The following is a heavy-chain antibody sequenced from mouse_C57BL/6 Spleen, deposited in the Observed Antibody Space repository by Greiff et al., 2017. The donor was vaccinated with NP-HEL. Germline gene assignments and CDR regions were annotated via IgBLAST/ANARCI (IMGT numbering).Heavy chain of an antibody. D-gene: IGHD2-3*01. CDR2: LWSGGST. V-gene: IGHV2-2*01. CDR1: GFSLTSYG. Sequence: VQLQQSGPGLVQPSQSLSISCTVSGFSLTSYGVHWVRQSPGTGLEWLGVLWSGGSTDYNAAFRSRLSISKDNSKSQVFFKMNSLQADYTAIYYCARNAHDGYYFDYWGQGTTLTVSS. CDR3: ARNAHDGYYFDY. J-gene: IGHJ2*01.